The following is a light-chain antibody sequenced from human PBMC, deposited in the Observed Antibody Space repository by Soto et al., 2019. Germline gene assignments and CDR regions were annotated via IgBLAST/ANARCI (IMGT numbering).Light chain of an antibody. CDR3: QQYSSTPPWT. J-gene: IGKJ1*01. Sequence: DIVMTQSPDSLAVSLGERATINCKSSQSVLYNSNNKNYLAWYQQKPGQPPKLLIYWASTRESGVPDRFSGSGSGTYFTLTISSLQAEDVAVYYYQQYSSTPPWTFGQGTKVEI. CDR1: QSVLYNSNNKNY. V-gene: IGKV4-1*01. CDR2: WAS.